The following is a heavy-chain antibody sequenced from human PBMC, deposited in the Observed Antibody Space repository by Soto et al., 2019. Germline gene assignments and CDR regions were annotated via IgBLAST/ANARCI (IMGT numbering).Heavy chain of an antibody. CDR1: GGSISSYY. CDR2: IYYSGST. CDR3: ARRRLAAAGTIFDY. V-gene: IGHV4-59*08. J-gene: IGHJ4*02. D-gene: IGHD6-13*01. Sequence: QVQLQESGPGLVKPSETLSLTCTVSGGSISSYYWSWIRQPPGKGLEWIGYIYYSGSTNYNPSLMSRVTISVDTSKNQFSRKLSSVTAAATAVYYCARRRLAAAGTIFDYWGQGTLVTVSS.